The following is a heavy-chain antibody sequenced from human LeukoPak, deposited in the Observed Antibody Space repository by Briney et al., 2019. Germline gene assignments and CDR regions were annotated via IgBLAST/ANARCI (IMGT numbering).Heavy chain of an antibody. CDR2: ISAYNGNT. D-gene: IGHD3-22*01. V-gene: IGHV1-18*01. CDR1: GYTFTSYG. J-gene: IGHJ4*02. CDR3: ARGGHYYDSSGYPGY. Sequence: ASVKVSCKASGYTFTSYGISWVRQAPGQGLEWMGWISAYNGNTNYAQKLQGRVTMTTDTSTSTAYMELRSLRSDDTAVYYCARGGHYYDSSGYPGYWGQGTLVTVSS.